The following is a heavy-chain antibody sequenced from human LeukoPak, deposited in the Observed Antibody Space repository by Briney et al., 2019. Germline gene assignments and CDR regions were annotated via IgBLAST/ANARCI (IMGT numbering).Heavy chain of an antibody. Sequence: SETLSLTCTVSGGSIRSSYYYWGWIRQPPGKGLEWIGSIYDSGSTYYNPSLKSRVTISVDTSKNQFSLKLSSVTAADTAVYYCARGYGDYAADYWGQGTLVTVSS. CDR3: ARGYGDYAADY. CDR1: GGSIRSSYYY. D-gene: IGHD4-17*01. V-gene: IGHV4-39*07. J-gene: IGHJ4*02. CDR2: IYDSGST.